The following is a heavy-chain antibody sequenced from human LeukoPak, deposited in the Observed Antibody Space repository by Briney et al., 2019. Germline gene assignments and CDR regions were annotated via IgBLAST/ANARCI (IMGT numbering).Heavy chain of an antibody. V-gene: IGHV3-21*01. CDR3: ARAYSVRYGLGYYYMDV. CDR2: ISSNSRYT. J-gene: IGHJ6*03. Sequence: GGSLRLSCAASGFTFSSYSMNWVRQAPGKGLEWVSSISSNSRYTYYADSVKGRFTISRDNSKKLLYLEMNSLRAEDTAVYYCARAYSVRYGLGYYYMDVWGKGTTVTISS. CDR1: GFTFSSYS. D-gene: IGHD5/OR15-5a*01.